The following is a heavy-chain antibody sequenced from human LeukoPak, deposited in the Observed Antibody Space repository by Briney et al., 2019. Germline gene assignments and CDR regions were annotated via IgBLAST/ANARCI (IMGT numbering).Heavy chain of an antibody. D-gene: IGHD3-16*01. CDR2: ISNDGSNR. CDR3: AKTRSRNMLTFGGVENWFDP. Sequence: GGSLRLSCAASGFTFSSYGMHWVRQAPGKGLEWVAVISNDGSNRYYADSVKGRFTISRDNSKNTLYLQMNSLRAEDTAVYYCAKTRSRNMLTFGGVENWFDPWGQGTLVTVSS. CDR1: GFTFSSYG. J-gene: IGHJ5*02. V-gene: IGHV3-30*18.